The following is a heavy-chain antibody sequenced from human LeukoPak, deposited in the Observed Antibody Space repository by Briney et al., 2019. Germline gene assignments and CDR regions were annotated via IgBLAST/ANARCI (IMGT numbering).Heavy chain of an antibody. CDR2: IYPDDSNT. CDR1: GYNFPDFW. CDR3: ARLGENVAVGAAGYWFDP. Sequence: GESLKISCKASGYNFPDFWIAWVRQMPGKGLEWMGIIYPDDSNTRYSPSSQGQVTFSADKSINTAYLQWASLKASDTAMYYCARLGENVAVGAAGYWFDPWGQGTPVTVSS. V-gene: IGHV5-51*01. D-gene: IGHD1-26*01. J-gene: IGHJ5*02.